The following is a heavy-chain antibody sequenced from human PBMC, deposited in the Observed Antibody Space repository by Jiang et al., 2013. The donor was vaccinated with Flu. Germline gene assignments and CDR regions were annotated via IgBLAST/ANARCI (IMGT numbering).Heavy chain of an antibody. Sequence: GAEVKQPGASVKVYCQASGYTFTSYAVSWVRRAPGQSLEWMGWINPGNGDTKYSQKFQGRVSITRDTSATTVYMEVSSLRSEDTAVYYCARAAGRFGSSWYYFEDWGQGTWSPSPQ. J-gene: IGHJ4*02. V-gene: IGHV1-3*01. CDR3: ARAAGRFGSSWYYFED. CDR1: GYTFTSYA. D-gene: IGHD6-13*01. CDR2: INPGNGDT.